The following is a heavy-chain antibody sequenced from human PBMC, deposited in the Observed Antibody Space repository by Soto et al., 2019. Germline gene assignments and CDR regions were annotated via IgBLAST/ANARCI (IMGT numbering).Heavy chain of an antibody. CDR3: ARDLARGYYYYMDV. V-gene: IGHV4-30-2*01. J-gene: IGHJ6*03. CDR2: IYHSGST. CDR1: GGSISSGGYS. D-gene: IGHD6-6*01. Sequence: SGTLSLTCAVSGGSISSGGYSWSWIRQPPGRGLEWIGYIYHSGSTYYNPSLKSRVTISVDRSKNQFSLKLSSVTAADTAVYYCARDLARGYYYYMDVWGKGTTVTVSS.